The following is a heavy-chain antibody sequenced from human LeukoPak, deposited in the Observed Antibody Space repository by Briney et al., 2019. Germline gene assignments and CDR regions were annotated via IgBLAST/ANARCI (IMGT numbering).Heavy chain of an antibody. CDR3: ARQGNWNLDY. J-gene: IGHJ4*02. CDR2: NNYNGIT. V-gene: IGHV4-59*08. CDR1: GGSISSYY. Sequence: SETLSLTCTVSGGSISSYYWSWIRQPPGKGLEWIGYNNYNGITNYNPSLKSRVTISVDTSKNQFSLKLTSVTAADTVIYYCARQGNWNLDYWGQGTLVTVSS. D-gene: IGHD1-1*01.